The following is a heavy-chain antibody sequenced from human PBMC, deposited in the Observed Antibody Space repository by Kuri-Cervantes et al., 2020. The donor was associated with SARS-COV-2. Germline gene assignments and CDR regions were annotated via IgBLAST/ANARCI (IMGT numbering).Heavy chain of an antibody. CDR2: VKTNSGNT. CDR1: ETTFPNYD. Sequence: ASVKVSCKAPETTFPNYDINWVRQATGQGLEWMGMVKTNSGNTLYAQIFQGRVTMTRDTSTSTVYMELCSLTSEDTAIYYCYCAPKEGFDSWGQGTLVTVSS. CDR3: YCAPKEGFDS. J-gene: IGHJ4*02. D-gene: IGHD2-21*01. V-gene: IGHV1-8*01.